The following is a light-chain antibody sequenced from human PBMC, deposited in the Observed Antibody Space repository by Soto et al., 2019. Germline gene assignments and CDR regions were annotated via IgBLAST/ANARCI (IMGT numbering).Light chain of an antibody. J-gene: IGKJ1*01. CDR3: QQYGSSPWK. V-gene: IGKV3-20*01. CDR1: QSVSSSY. CDR2: GAS. Sequence: IVLTQSPGTLSLSPGERATLSFRSSQSVSSSYLAWYQQKAGQAPRLLIYGASNRATGIPDRFSGSGSGTDFILTISRLEPEDFAVYYCQQYGSSPWKFGQGTKVDIK.